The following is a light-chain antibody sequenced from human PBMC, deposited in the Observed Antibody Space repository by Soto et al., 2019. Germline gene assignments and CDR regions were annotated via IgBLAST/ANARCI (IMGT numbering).Light chain of an antibody. J-gene: IGKJ3*01. CDR1: QSISSY. Sequence: DIQMTQSPSSLSASVGDRVTITCRASQSISSYLNWYQQKPGKDPKLLIYAASSLQSGGPTRFSGSGSGTDCTRTDGTGQPEEAATHYRHQRDSTVFTVGPGTKVEIK. V-gene: IGKV1-39*01. CDR2: AAS. CDR3: HQRDSTVFT.